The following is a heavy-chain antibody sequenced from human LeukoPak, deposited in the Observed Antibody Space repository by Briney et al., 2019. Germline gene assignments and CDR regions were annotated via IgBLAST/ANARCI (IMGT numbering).Heavy chain of an antibody. J-gene: IGHJ6*03. Sequence: ASVKVSCKASGYTFTGYYIHWVRQAPGQGLEWMRWINPNSGGTNYAQKFQGRVTMTRDTSISTAYMELSRLRSDDTAVYYCARDPYRIAARRGSYYYYYYMDVWGKGTTVTVSS. CDR3: ARDPYRIAARRGSYYYYYYMDV. CDR1: GYTFTGYY. CDR2: INPNSGGT. V-gene: IGHV1-2*02. D-gene: IGHD6-6*01.